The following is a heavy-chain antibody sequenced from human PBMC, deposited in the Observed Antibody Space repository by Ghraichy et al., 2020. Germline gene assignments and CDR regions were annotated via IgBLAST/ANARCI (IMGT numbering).Heavy chain of an antibody. V-gene: IGHV4-34*01. Sequence: SETLSLTCAVSGGSFSVYYWSWIRQPPGKGLEWIGEINHSGSTNYNPSLKSRVTISVDTSKNQFSLKLSSVTAADTAVYYCARRGANDAFEIWGQGTMVTVSS. CDR2: INHSGST. D-gene: IGHD3-10*01. CDR1: GGSFSVYY. J-gene: IGHJ3*02. CDR3: ARRGANDAFEI.